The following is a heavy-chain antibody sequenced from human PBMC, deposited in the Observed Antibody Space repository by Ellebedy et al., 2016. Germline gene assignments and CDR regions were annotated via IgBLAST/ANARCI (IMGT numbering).Heavy chain of an antibody. Sequence: GGSLRLSXAASGFTFSSYAMSWVRQAPGKGLEWVSAISGSGGSTYYADSVKGRFTISRDNSKNTLYLQMNSLRAEDTAVYYCASHPSYDYYYYMDVWGKGTTVTVSS. J-gene: IGHJ6*03. CDR2: ISGSGGST. CDR3: ASHPSYDYYYYMDV. V-gene: IGHV3-23*01. D-gene: IGHD5-18*01. CDR1: GFTFSSYA.